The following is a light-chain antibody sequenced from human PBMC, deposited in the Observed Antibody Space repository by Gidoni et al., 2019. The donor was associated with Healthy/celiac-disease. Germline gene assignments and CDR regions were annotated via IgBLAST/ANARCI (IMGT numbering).Light chain of an antibody. CDR3: QQCNSYPIT. J-gene: IGKJ5*01. CDR2: DAS. Sequence: AIQLTQSPSSLSASVGDRVTITCRASQGISSALAWYQQKPGKAPKLLIYDASSLESGVPSSFSGSGSGTDFTLTISSLQPEDFATYYCQQCNSYPITFGQGTRLEIK. V-gene: IGKV1-13*02. CDR1: QGISSA.